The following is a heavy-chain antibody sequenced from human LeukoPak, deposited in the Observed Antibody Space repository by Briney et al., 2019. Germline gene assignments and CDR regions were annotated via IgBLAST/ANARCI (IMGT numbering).Heavy chain of an antibody. Sequence: PGGSLRLSCAASGFTISNYIMSWVRQAPGKGLEWVSSITSRSYIYYADAMKGRFTISRDNAENSLYLQMNSLRVEDTAVYYCVRAPPSIVGATRHDYWGQGTLVTVSS. J-gene: IGHJ4*02. CDR3: VRAPPSIVGATRHDY. V-gene: IGHV3-21*01. CDR2: ITSRSYI. CDR1: GFTISNYI. D-gene: IGHD1-26*01.